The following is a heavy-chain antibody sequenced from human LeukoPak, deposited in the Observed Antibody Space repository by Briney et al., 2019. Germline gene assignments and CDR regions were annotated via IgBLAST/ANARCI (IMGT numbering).Heavy chain of an antibody. D-gene: IGHD2-15*01. V-gene: IGHV2-5*01. CDR2: IYWNDDK. J-gene: IGHJ5*02. CDR3: SQRGGP. CDR1: GFSLSTSGEA. Sequence: ESGPTLVKPTQTLTLTCTLSGFSLSTSGEAVGWIRQPPGKALEWLALIYWNDDKRYGPSLKSRLTITKDTSKNQVVLTMTNMDPVDTATYYCSQRGGPWGQGTLVTVSS.